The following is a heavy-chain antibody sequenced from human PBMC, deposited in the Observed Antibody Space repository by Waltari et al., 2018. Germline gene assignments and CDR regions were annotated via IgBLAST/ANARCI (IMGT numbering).Heavy chain of an antibody. D-gene: IGHD3-3*01. CDR1: GGSISSGDYY. J-gene: IGHJ6*03. V-gene: IGHV4-30-4*08. Sequence: QVQLQESGPGLVKPSQTLSLTCTVSGGSISSGDYYWSWIRQPPGKGLEWIGYIYYSGSTYDHPSLKIRVTISVDTSNNQFSLKLSSVTAADTAVYYCARALWSGYYYYYYYMDVWGKGTTVTVSS. CDR3: ARALWSGYYYYYYYMDV. CDR2: IYYSGST.